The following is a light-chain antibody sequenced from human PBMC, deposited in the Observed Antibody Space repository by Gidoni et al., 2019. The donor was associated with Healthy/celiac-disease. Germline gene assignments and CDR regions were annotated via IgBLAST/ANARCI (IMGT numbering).Light chain of an antibody. CDR3: CSYAGSYTYV. CDR2: DVS. CDR1: SLDVGAYDY. J-gene: IGLJ1*01. V-gene: IGLV2-11*01. Sequence: QSALTQPRSVSGSPGQSFTISCTGTSLDVGAYDYVSWYHQHPGKAPKLMIYDVSKRPSGVPDRFSGSKSGNTASLTISGLQAEDEADYYCCSYAGSYTYVFGTVTKVTVL.